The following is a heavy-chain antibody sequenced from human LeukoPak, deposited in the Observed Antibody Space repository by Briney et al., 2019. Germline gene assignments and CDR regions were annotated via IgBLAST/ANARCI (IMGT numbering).Heavy chain of an antibody. CDR1: GFSINNYW. Sequence: GGSLRLSCAASGFSINNYWMNWVRQAPGKGLEWVASIKKEGSERYYVDSVKGRFTISRDNTKNSLYLQMNTLRAEDTAVYYCARDLAGPPQEAFDIWGQGTMDTASS. V-gene: IGHV3-7*01. CDR3: ARDLAGPPQEAFDI. CDR2: IKKEGSER. J-gene: IGHJ3*02.